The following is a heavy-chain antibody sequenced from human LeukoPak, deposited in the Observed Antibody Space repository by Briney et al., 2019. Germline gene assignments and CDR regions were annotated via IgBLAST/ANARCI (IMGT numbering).Heavy chain of an antibody. CDR3: ARGLWDDYGDS. CDR2: INHSGST. D-gene: IGHD1-26*01. J-gene: IGHJ4*02. Sequence: SETLSLTCTVSGGSISSYYWSWIRQPPGKGLEWIGEINHSGSTNYNPSLKSRVTISVDTSKNQFSLKLSSVTAADTAVYYCARGLWDDYGDSWGQGTLVTVSS. V-gene: IGHV4-34*01. CDR1: GGSISSYY.